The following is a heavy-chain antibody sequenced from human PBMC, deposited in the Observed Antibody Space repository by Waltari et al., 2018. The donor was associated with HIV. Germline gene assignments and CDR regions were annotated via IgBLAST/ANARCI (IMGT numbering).Heavy chain of an antibody. V-gene: IGHV3-74*01. CDR1: GFNFSSYG. CDR3: TRDLSTYGHEFDY. Sequence: EVQLVESGGDLVQPGGSLRLSCAASGFNFSSYGMHWIRQIPGKGLVWVSHISTDGSDTSYLESVKGRFTISRDNAKNTLYLQMNSLRVEDTAIYYCTRDLSTYGHEFDYWGQGTLVTVAS. D-gene: IGHD3-16*01. J-gene: IGHJ4*02. CDR2: ISTDGSDT.